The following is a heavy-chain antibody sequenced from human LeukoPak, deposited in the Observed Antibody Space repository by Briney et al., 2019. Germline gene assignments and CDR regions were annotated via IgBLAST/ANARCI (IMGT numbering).Heavy chain of an antibody. CDR2: INHSGST. Sequence: SETVSLTCAVYGGSFSGYYWSWVRQPPGKGLEWIGEINHSGSTNYNPSLKSRVTISVDTSKNQFSLKLSSVTAADTAVYYCARRDYDILTGPLDAFDIWGQGTMVTVSS. CDR1: GGSFSGYY. D-gene: IGHD3-9*01. J-gene: IGHJ3*02. V-gene: IGHV4-34*01. CDR3: ARRDYDILTGPLDAFDI.